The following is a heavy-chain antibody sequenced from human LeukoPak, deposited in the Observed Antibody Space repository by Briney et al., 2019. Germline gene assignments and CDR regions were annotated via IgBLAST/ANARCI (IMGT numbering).Heavy chain of an antibody. D-gene: IGHD3-3*01. CDR1: GFTFSTYT. CDR3: ARYDFKFGFDY. V-gene: IGHV3-49*04. J-gene: IGHJ4*02. CDR2: IRSKSYGWTT. Sequence: PGGSLRLSCAASGFTFSTYTLNWVRQAPGKGLEWVSFIRSKSYGWTTEYAAAVKGTFIISRDDSTSAASMQMNSPTPEDTAVYYCARYDFKFGFDYWSQGTLVTVSS.